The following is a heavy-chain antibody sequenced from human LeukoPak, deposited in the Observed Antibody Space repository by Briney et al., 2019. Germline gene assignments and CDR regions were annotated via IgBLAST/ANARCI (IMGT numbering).Heavy chain of an antibody. D-gene: IGHD6-19*01. CDR2: IFSSGGT. CDR3: ATGGAYTSGWYNI. J-gene: IGHJ4*02. V-gene: IGHV4-4*09. CDR1: GGSVGGFY. Sequence: SETLSLTCTVSGGSVGGFYWTWIRQPPGGGMQWIGFIFSSGGTNYNPSLKSRVTISTDTSKNQVSLRVTSVTAADTAVYYCATGGAYTSGWYNIWGQGTLVSVSS.